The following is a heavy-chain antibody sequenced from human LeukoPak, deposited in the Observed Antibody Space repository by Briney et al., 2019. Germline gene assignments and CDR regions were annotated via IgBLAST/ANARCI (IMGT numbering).Heavy chain of an antibody. CDR1: GFTFSNFA. Sequence: SGGSLRLSCAAYGFTFSNFAMTWVRQAPGKGLEWVSTISGSGGSTFYADSVKGRFPISRDNSKNTLFLQTNSLRAEDTAIYYCAKAGSSGWSSSGGDYWGQGSVVTVSS. CDR3: AKAGSSGWSSSGGDY. V-gene: IGHV3-23*01. J-gene: IGHJ4*02. D-gene: IGHD6-19*01. CDR2: ISGSGGST.